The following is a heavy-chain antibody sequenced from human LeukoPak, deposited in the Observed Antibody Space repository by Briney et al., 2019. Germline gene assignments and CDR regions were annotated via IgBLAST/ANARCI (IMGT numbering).Heavy chain of an antibody. J-gene: IGHJ6*03. Sequence: PGGSLRLSCAASGFTFEDFAMHWVRKTPGKGLEWVSGISWYSDSIGYAVSVMGRFTTSRDNAKNTLYLEMNSLRPEDMGLYYCAKASNIASPYSHIDVWGKGTTVAVSS. D-gene: IGHD2-21*01. CDR1: GFTFEDFA. CDR2: ISWYSDSI. CDR3: AKASNIASPYSHIDV. V-gene: IGHV3-9*03.